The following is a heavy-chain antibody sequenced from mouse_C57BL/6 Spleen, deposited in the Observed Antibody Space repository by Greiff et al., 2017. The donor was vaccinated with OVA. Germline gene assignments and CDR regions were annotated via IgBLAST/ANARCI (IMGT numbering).Heavy chain of an antibody. CDR1: GYTFTSYW. CDR2: IYPGSGST. CDR3: ARGEDVDYYAMDY. Sequence: QVQLQQPGAELVKPGASVKMSCKASGYTFTSYWITWVKQRPGQGLEWIGDIYPGSGSTNYNEKFKSKATLTVDTSSSTAYMQLSSLTSEDSAVYYCARGEDVDYYAMDYWGQGTSVTVSS. J-gene: IGHJ4*01. V-gene: IGHV1-55*01.